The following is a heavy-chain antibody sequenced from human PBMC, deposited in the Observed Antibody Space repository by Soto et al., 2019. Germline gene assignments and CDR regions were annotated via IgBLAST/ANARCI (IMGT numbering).Heavy chain of an antibody. D-gene: IGHD5-18*01. CDR1: GFTSGTYD. CDR2: LTSGGRF. Sequence: EVQLLESGGGVVQPGGSLRLSCAASGFTSGTYDMNWVRQAPGKGLEWVSGLTSGGRFYYSDSVRGRFAISRGDSKNMLSLHMYSLNADDSAVYFCALYTVMFLGGQGTLVIVSS. V-gene: IGHV3-23*01. CDR3: ALYTVMFL. J-gene: IGHJ4*02.